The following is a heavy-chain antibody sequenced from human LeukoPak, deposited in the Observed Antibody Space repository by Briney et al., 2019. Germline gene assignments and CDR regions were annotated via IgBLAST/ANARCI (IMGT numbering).Heavy chain of an antibody. CDR3: AIDVIAAVQEY. CDR2: IKQDGSEK. CDR1: GFTFSSYW. V-gene: IGHV3-7*01. Sequence: GGSLRLSCAASGFTFSSYWMSWVRQAPGKGLEWVANIKQDGSEKYYADYVKGRFTISRDTAKNSLYLQMNSLRAEDTAVYYCAIDVIAAVQEYWGQGTLVTVSS. D-gene: IGHD6-13*01. J-gene: IGHJ4*02.